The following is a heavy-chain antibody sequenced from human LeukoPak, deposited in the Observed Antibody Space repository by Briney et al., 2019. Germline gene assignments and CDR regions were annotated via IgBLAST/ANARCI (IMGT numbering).Heavy chain of an antibody. CDR2: ISSSSSYI. Sequence: PGGSLRLSCAASGFTFSSYSMNWVRQAPGKGLEWVSSISSSSSYIYYADSVKGRFTISRDNAKNSLYLQMNSLGAEDTAVYYCAREDHGSGSYFDYWGQGTLVTVSS. CDR3: AREDHGSGSYFDY. D-gene: IGHD3-10*01. J-gene: IGHJ4*02. V-gene: IGHV3-21*01. CDR1: GFTFSSYS.